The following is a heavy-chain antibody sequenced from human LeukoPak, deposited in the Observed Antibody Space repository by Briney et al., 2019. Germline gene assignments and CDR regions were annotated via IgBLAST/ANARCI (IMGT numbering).Heavy chain of an antibody. J-gene: IGHJ4*02. CDR2: IYYSGST. D-gene: IGHD1-26*01. Sequence: SETLSLTCTVSGGSMSSYYLSWIRQPPRKGLDWIGYIYYSGSTNYNPSLKSRVTISVDTSKNQFSLKLSSVTAADTAVYYCARGVGSYYSLYYFDYWGQGTLVTVSS. CDR3: ARGVGSYYSLYYFDY. V-gene: IGHV4-59*01. CDR1: GGSMSSYY.